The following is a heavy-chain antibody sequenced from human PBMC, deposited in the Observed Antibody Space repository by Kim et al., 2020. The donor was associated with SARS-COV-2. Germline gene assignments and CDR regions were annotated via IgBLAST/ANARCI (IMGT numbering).Heavy chain of an antibody. D-gene: IGHD1-26*01. CDR2: ISGSGGST. V-gene: IGHV3-23*01. CDR1: GFTFSSYA. CDR3: AKLPGLGAVGTISEFDY. Sequence: GGSLRLSCAASGFTFSSYAMSWVRQAPGKGLEWVSAISGSGGSTYYADSVKGRFTISRDNSKNTLYLQMNSLRAEDTAVYYCAKLPGLGAVGTISEFDYWGQGTLVTVSS. J-gene: IGHJ4*02.